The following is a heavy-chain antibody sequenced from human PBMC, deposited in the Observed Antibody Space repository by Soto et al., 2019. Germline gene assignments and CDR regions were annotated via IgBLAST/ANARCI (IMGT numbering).Heavy chain of an antibody. V-gene: IGHV4-61*01. CDR1: GGSVSSDRHY. J-gene: IGHJ4*02. CDR2: VYYSGST. Sequence: QVRLQESGPGLVRPSETLSLTCTVSGGSVSSDRHYWSWVRQPPGKGLEWIGYVYYSGSTNYNASLESRVTISVDTSQNQFSLRLTSVTAADTGVYYCARSADGSGTPDLDYWGQGTVVSVSS. CDR3: ARSADGSGTPDLDY. D-gene: IGHD3-10*01.